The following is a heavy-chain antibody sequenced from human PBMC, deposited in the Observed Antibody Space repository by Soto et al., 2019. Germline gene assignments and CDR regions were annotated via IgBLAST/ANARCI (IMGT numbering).Heavy chain of an antibody. CDR1: NGSITSSTYY. J-gene: IGHJ5*02. CDR3: AGQTFTIAAASYGRSNWFDP. D-gene: IGHD6-25*01. CDR2: FYYGGTA. Sequence: SETLSLTCTVSNGSITSSTYYWGWIRQPPGKGLEWIGSFYYGGTAYYNPSLKTRATISIDTSKNEFSLRLNSVTAADTAVYYCAGQTFTIAAASYGRSNWFDPWGPGTLVTVYS. V-gene: IGHV4-39*01.